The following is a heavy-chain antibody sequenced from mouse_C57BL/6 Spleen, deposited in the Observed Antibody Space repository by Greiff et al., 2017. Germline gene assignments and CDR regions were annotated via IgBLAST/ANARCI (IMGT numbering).Heavy chain of an antibody. D-gene: IGHD1-1*01. CDR3: TVLLRYSDWYFDV. Sequence: EVQLQQSGGGLVQPGGSMKLSCAASGFTFSDAWMDWVRQSPEKGLEWVAEIRNKANNHATYYAESVKGRFTISRDDSKSSVYLQMNSLRAEDTGIYYCTVLLRYSDWYFDVWGTGTTVTVSS. CDR2: IRNKANNHAT. J-gene: IGHJ1*03. V-gene: IGHV6-6*01. CDR1: GFTFSDAW.